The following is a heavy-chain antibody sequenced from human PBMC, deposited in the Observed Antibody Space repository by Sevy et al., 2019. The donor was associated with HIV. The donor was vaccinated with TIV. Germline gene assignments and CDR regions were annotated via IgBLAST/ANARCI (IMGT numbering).Heavy chain of an antibody. CDR1: GYTLTELS. CDR3: ARANYRQYCSSTSCAPIGWFDP. CDR2: FDPEDGET. D-gene: IGHD2-2*01. Sequence: ASVKVSCKVSGYTLTELSMHWVRQAPGKGLEWMGGFDPEDGETIYAQKFQGRVTMTEDTSTDTAYMELSSLRSEETAVYYCARANYRQYCSSTSCAPIGWFDPWGQGTLVTVSS. J-gene: IGHJ5*02. V-gene: IGHV1-24*01.